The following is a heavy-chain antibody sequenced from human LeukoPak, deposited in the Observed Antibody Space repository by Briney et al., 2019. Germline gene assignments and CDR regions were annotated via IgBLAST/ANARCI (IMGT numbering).Heavy chain of an antibody. CDR2: ISWNSGSI. CDR3: AKDIGAAGTSYYFDY. Sequence: GGSLRLSCAACGFTFDDYAMHWVRQAPGKGLEWVSGISWNSGSIVYADSVKGRFTISRDNAKNPLYLQMNSLRAEDMALYYCAKDIGAAGTSYYFDYWGQGTLVTVSS. V-gene: IGHV3-9*03. J-gene: IGHJ4*02. D-gene: IGHD6-13*01. CDR1: GFTFDDYA.